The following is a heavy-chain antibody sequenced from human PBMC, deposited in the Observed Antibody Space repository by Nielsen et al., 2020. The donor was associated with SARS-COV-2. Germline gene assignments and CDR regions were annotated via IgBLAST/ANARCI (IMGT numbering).Heavy chain of an antibody. CDR2: INHSGST. Sequence: SETLSLTCIVSGGSISSGSYYWSWIRQPPGKGLEWIGEINHSGSTYYNPSLKSRVTISVDTSKNQFSLKLSSVTAADTAVYYCARIIVVVPAARWFDPWGQGTLVTVSS. D-gene: IGHD2-2*01. CDR3: ARIIVVVPAARWFDP. V-gene: IGHV4-39*07. J-gene: IGHJ5*02. CDR1: GGSISSGSYY.